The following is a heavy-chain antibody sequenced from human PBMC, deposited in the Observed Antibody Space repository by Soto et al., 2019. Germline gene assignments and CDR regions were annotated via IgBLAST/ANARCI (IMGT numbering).Heavy chain of an antibody. Sequence: PSETLSLTCVVSGGSLSDYFWSWIRQPPGMALEWIGEINHLGSINYNPSLKSRVTMSVDTSKNQFSLTLNSVTAADTATYYCARGGISHWAYFYYMDVWDSGTTVTV. CDR2: INHLGSI. V-gene: IGHV4-34*01. J-gene: IGHJ6*03. D-gene: IGHD2-21*01. CDR1: GGSLSDYF. CDR3: ARGGISHWAYFYYMDV.